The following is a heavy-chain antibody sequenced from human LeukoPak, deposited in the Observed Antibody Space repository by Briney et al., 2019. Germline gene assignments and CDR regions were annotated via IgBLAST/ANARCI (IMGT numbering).Heavy chain of an antibody. CDR2: ISYDGSNK. V-gene: IGHV3-30*04. J-gene: IGHJ3*02. CDR3: ASPRWLGAFDI. CDR1: GFTFSSYA. Sequence: GRSLRLSCAASGFTFSSYAMHWVRQAPGKGLEWVAVISYDGSNKYYADSVKGRFTISRDNSKNTLYLQMNSLRAEDTAVYYCASPRWLGAFDIWGQGTMVTVSS. D-gene: IGHD6-19*01.